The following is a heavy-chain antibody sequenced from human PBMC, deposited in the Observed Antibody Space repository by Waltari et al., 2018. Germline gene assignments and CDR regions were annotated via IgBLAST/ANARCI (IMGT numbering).Heavy chain of an antibody. V-gene: IGHV4-34*01. Sequence: QVQLQQWGAGLLKPSETLSLTCAVYGGSFSGYYWSWIRKPPGKGLEWIGEINHSGSTNYNPSLKSRVTISVDTSKNQFSLKLSSVTAADTAVYYCARDYSSGWYVNWGQGTLVTVSS. CDR1: GGSFSGYY. CDR2: INHSGST. CDR3: ARDYSSGWYVN. J-gene: IGHJ4*02. D-gene: IGHD6-19*01.